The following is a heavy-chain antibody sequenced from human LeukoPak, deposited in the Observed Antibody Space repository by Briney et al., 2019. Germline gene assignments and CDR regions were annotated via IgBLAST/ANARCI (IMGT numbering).Heavy chain of an antibody. D-gene: IGHD2-2*02. CDR2: INPNSGGT. V-gene: IGHV1-2*02. Sequence: ASVKVSCXASGYTFTGYYMHWVRQAPGQGLEWMGWINPNSGGTNYAQKFQGRVTMTRDTSISTAYMELSRLRSDDTAVYYCARAGIVDLCSSTSCYMIDWGQETLVTVSS. J-gene: IGHJ4*02. CDR3: ARAGIVDLCSSTSCYMID. CDR1: GYTFTGYY.